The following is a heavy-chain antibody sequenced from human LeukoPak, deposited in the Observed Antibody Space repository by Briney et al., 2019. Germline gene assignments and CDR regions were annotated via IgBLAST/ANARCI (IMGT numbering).Heavy chain of an antibody. J-gene: IGHJ4*02. CDR3: AKDTKYCSGGSCYFDY. CDR2: IKQDGSEK. V-gene: IGHV3-7*03. CDR1: GFTFSSYW. D-gene: IGHD2-15*01. Sequence: GGSLRLSCAASGFTFSSYWMTWVRQAPGKGLEWVANIKQDGSEKYYVDSVKGRFTISRDNAKNSLYLQVNSLRAEDTAVYYCAKDTKYCSGGSCYFDYWGQGTLVTVSS.